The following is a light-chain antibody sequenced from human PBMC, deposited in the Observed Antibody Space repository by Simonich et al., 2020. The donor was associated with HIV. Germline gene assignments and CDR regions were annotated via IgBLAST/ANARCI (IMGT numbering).Light chain of an antibody. V-gene: IGKV3-11*01. Sequence: EIVMKQSPATLSVSPGERAALSCRASQSVSSNLAWYQQKPGQAPRLLIYAASTRAPWIPARFIGSGSGTDFTLTISSLEPEDFAVYYCQQRSNYTFGQGTKLEIK. CDR1: QSVSSN. CDR3: QQRSNYT. CDR2: AAS. J-gene: IGKJ2*01.